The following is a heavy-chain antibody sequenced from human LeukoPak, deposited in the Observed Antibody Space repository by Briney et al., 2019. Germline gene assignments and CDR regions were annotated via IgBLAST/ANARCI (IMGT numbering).Heavy chain of an antibody. V-gene: IGHV5-51*01. J-gene: IGHJ3*02. D-gene: IGHD2-8*01. Sequence: GESLKISCEASGYSFNTYWIGWVRQLPVKGLGWMGIFYPDDSDTRYRPSFQGQVTISAVKSITTAYLQWSSLKASDTAMYYCARRHKTNADAFDIWGQGTMVTVSS. CDR1: GYSFNTYW. CDR2: FYPDDSDT. CDR3: ARRHKTNADAFDI.